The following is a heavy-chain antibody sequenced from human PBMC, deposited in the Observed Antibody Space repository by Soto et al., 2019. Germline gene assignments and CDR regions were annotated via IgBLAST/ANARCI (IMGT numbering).Heavy chain of an antibody. J-gene: IGHJ4*02. CDR2: ISAHTGNT. Sequence: QVHLVQSGAEVKKPGASVKVSCKGSGYGLTTYGITWVRQAPGKGLEWMAWISAHTGNTNYAQKLQGRVTVTRDTSTSTAYMELRSLRSDDTAVYYCARGRYGEYWGQGALVTVSS. V-gene: IGHV1-18*01. CDR1: GYGLTTYG. D-gene: IGHD3-10*01. CDR3: ARGRYGEY.